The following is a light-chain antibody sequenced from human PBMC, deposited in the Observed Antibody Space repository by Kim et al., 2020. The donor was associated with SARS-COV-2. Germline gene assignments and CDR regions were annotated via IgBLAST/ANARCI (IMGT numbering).Light chain of an antibody. CDR1: SSDVGGYTY. J-gene: IGLJ3*02. CDR3: SSYTSSSTWV. CDR2: DVS. Sequence: GQSITTSCTGTSSDVGGYTYVSWYQQHPGKAPQLLIYDVSNRPSGVSNRFSGSKSGNTASLTISGLQTEDEADYYCSSYTSSSTWVFGGGTQLTVL. V-gene: IGLV2-14*03.